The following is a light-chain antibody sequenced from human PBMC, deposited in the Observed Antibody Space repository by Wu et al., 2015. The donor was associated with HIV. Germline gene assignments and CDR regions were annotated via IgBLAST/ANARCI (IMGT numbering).Light chain of an antibody. Sequence: EIVMTQSPATLSLSPGERATLSCRASQDVVKYVAWYQQKPGQAPRLLISATSTRASGIPARFIGSGSGTEFALTIDSLQSEDFAIYFCQQYEHWPPLTFGGGTTVEI. CDR3: QQYEHWPPLT. J-gene: IGKJ4*01. V-gene: IGKV3-15*01. CDR1: QDVVKY. CDR2: ATS.